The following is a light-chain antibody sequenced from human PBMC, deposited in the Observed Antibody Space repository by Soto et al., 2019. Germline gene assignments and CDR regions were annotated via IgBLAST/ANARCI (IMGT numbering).Light chain of an antibody. CDR1: RSDIGDSNF. CDR2: EVN. J-gene: IGLJ1*01. Sequence: QPALTQPASVSGSPGQSVTISCTGPRSDIGDSNFISWYQQSPGKAPRLLIYEVNNRPSGVSRRFSGSKAGNTASLTISGLLEDDEADYFCASFRSGIILVFGSGTKVTVL. CDR3: ASFRSGIILV. V-gene: IGLV2-14*01.